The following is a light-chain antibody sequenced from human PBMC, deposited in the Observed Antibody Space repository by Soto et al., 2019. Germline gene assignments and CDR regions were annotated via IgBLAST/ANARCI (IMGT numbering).Light chain of an antibody. CDR1: NIGSKS. CDR3: QVWDSSSDHVV. V-gene: IGLV3-21*04. CDR2: YDS. Sequence: SYELTQPPSVSVAPGKTAKITCGGNNIGSKSVHWYEQKPGQAPVLVIYYDSARPSGIPERFSGSNSGNTAPLSIGRVEAGDEADYYCQVWDSSSDHVVFGGGTKLTVL. J-gene: IGLJ2*01.